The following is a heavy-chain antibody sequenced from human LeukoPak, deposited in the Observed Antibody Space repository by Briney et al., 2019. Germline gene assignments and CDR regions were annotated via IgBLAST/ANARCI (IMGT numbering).Heavy chain of an antibody. J-gene: IGHJ5*02. CDR1: GFTFSSYS. V-gene: IGHV3-21*01. CDR3: ARAYGSPSYGP. Sequence: GGSLRLSCAASGFTFSSYSMNWVRQAPGKGLEWVSSISSSSYIYYADSVKGRFTISRDNAKNSLYLQMNSLRAEDTAVYYCARAYGSPSYGPWGQGTLVSVSS. D-gene: IGHD6-6*01. CDR2: ISSSSYI.